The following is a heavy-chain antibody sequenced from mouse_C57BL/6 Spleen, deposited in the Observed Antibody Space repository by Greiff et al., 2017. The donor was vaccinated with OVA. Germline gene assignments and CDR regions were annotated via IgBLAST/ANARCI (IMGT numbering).Heavy chain of an antibody. Sequence: EVKLMESGGGLVKPGGSLKLSCAASGFTFSDYGMHWVRQAPEKGLEWVAYISSGSSTIYYADTVKGRFTISRDNAKNTLFLQMTSLRSEDTAMYYCARPTGNWYFDVWGTGTTVTVSS. D-gene: IGHD4-1*02. J-gene: IGHJ1*03. CDR1: GFTFSDYG. CDR3: ARPTGNWYFDV. V-gene: IGHV5-17*01. CDR2: ISSGSSTI.